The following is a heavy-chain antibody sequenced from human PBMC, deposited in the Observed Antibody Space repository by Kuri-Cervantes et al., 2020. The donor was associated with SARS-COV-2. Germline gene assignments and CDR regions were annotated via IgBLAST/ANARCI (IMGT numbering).Heavy chain of an antibody. Sequence: GESLKISCAASGFTFSSYSMNWVRQAPGKGLEWVSSISSSSSYIYYADSVKGRFTISRDNAKNSLSLQMNSLRAEDTAVYYCASGTAMVTASYYYGMDVWGQGTTVTVSS. CDR2: ISSSSSYI. J-gene: IGHJ6*02. CDR3: ASGTAMVTASYYYGMDV. CDR1: GFTFSSYS. V-gene: IGHV3-21*01. D-gene: IGHD5-18*01.